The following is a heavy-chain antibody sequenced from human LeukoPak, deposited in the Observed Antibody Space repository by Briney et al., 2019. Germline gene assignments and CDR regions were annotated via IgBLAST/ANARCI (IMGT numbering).Heavy chain of an antibody. D-gene: IGHD5-12*01. Sequence: GGSLRLSCAASGFTFSSYGMHWVRQAPGKGLEWVAFIRYDGSNKYYADSVKGRFTISRDNSKNTLYLQMNSLRAEDTALYHCARDRDTREDLEWLPGYWGQGTLVTVSS. CDR2: IRYDGSNK. CDR1: GFTFSSYG. V-gene: IGHV3-30*02. J-gene: IGHJ4*02. CDR3: ARDRDTREDLEWLPGY.